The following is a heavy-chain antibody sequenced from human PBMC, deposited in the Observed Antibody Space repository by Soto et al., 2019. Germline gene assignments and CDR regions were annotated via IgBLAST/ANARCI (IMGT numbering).Heavy chain of an antibody. CDR2: IIPIPGKA. J-gene: IGHJ6*02. Sequence: QVQLVQSGAEVKKPGSSVKVSCKVSGGAFSSNAIDWVRQAPGQGLEWMGRIIPIPGKANYAHNFQGRVTITADESTNTAHRELSSLRSEDTAVYYCARGYCIVGSCYGYYGMDVWCQGTTVTVSS. CDR1: GGAFSSNA. CDR3: ARGYCIVGSCYGYYGMDV. V-gene: IGHV1-69*11. D-gene: IGHD2-15*01.